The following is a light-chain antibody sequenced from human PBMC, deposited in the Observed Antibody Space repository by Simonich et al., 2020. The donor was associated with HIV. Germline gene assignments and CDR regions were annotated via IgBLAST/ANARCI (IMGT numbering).Light chain of an antibody. Sequence: DIVMTQSPESLAVSLGERGTIHCTSSRSVLYSSNNQNYLAWYQQKPGQPPKLLIYWASTRESGVPDRFSASGSGTDFTLTISSLQAEDVAVYYCQQYYSTPPTFGQGTKVEIK. V-gene: IGKV4-1*01. CDR2: WAS. J-gene: IGKJ1*01. CDR3: QQYYSTPPT. CDR1: RSVLYSSNNQNY.